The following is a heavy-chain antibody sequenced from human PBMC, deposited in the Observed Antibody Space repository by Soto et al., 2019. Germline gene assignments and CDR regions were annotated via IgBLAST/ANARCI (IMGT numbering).Heavy chain of an antibody. CDR2: MYSTGNT. CDR1: GGSISSYH. J-gene: IGHJ4*02. V-gene: IGHV4-4*07. CDR3: ARGGVVVAAAPFDY. Sequence: PSETLSLTCSVSGGSISSYHWSWIRQPAGKGLEWIGRMYSTGNTNYNPSLKSRVTISVDTSKNQFSLKLSSVTAADTAVYYCARGGVVVAAAPFDYWGQGTLVTVSS. D-gene: IGHD2-15*01.